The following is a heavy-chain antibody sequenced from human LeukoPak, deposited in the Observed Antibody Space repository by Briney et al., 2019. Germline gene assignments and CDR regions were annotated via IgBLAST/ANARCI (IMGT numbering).Heavy chain of an antibody. CDR3: ARELLRPEYYYYYYMDV. V-gene: IGHV4-30-2*01. CDR1: GGSISSGGYY. D-gene: IGHD2-8*01. Sequence: SQTPSLTCTVSGGSISSGGYYWSWIRQPPGKGLEWIGYIYHSGSTYYNPSLKSRVTISVDRSKNQFSLKLSSVTAADTAVYYCARELLRPEYYYYYYMDVWGKGTTVTVSS. CDR2: IYHSGST. J-gene: IGHJ6*03.